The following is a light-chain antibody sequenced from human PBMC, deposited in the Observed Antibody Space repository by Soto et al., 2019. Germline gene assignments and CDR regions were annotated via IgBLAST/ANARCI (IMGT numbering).Light chain of an antibody. CDR3: LQHSSYPRT. CDR1: QGINKD. CDR2: GAS. V-gene: IGKV1-17*03. Sequence: DIQMTQSPSAMSASVGDRVTITCRASQGINKDLVWFQQKPGKVPKRLIYGASSLHIGVPSRFSGSGSGTDFTLTISNLQPEDFATYNCLQHSSYPRTFGQGTK. J-gene: IGKJ2*01.